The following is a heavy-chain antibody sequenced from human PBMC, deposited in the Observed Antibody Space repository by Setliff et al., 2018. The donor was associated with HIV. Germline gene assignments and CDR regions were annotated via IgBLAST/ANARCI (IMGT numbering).Heavy chain of an antibody. J-gene: IGHJ4*02. Sequence: GGSLRLSCEGSGFTFRSYWLHWVRQVPGKGLVWVSRITTEGGASDGSITGYADSVKGRFSISRDNARNTVYLQMNNLRVEDTAVYYCVRDGGSGTPFDYWGRGTLVTVSS. CDR3: VRDGGSGTPFDY. CDR2: ITTEGGASDGSIT. V-gene: IGHV3-74*01. D-gene: IGHD2-15*01. CDR1: GFTFRSYW.